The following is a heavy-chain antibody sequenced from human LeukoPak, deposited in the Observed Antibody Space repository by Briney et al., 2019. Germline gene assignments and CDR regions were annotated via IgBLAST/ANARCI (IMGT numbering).Heavy chain of an antibody. Sequence: PGGSLRLSCAASGFTFSSYAMSWVRQAPGKGLEWVSAISGSGGSTYYADSVKGRFTISRDNSKNTLYLQMNSLRAEDTAVYYCAKGTRVMVRGAPRKFDPWGQGTLVTVSS. V-gene: IGHV3-23*01. CDR2: ISGSGGST. D-gene: IGHD3-10*01. J-gene: IGHJ5*02. CDR3: AKGTRVMVRGAPRKFDP. CDR1: GFTFSSYA.